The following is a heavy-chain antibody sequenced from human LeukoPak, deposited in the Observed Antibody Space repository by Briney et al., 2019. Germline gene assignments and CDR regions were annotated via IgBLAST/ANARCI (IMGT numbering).Heavy chain of an antibody. CDR1: GFAFRSSA. V-gene: IGHV3-30*04. J-gene: IGHJ4*02. CDR2: TSYDGRNK. CDR3: ARDGYGLDTPMVSTNFDY. D-gene: IGHD5-18*01. Sequence: GGSLRLSCAASGFAFRSSAMHWVRQAPDKGLEWVAVTSYDGRNKYYADSAKGRFTISRDNSKNTLYLQMNSLRPEDTAVYYCARDGYGLDTPMVSTNFDYWGQGTLVTVSS.